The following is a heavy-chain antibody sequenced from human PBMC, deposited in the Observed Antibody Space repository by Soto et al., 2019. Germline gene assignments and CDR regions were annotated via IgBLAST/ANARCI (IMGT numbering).Heavy chain of an antibody. Sequence: QPGGYLRLSCAASGFTFSNNAMNWVRQAPGKGLEWVSALSGSGASTYYADSVKGRFTISRDNSKNTLYLQMNSLRAEDTAVYFCAKRGSSGCDYWKQGTLVTVSS. CDR2: LSGSGAST. D-gene: IGHD6-19*01. CDR3: AKRGSSGCDY. CDR1: GFTFSNNA. J-gene: IGHJ4*02. V-gene: IGHV3-23*01.